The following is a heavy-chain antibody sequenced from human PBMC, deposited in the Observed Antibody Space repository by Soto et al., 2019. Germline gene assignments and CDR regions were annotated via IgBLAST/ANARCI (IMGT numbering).Heavy chain of an antibody. V-gene: IGHV4-30-4*01. Sequence: SETLSLTCTVSGGSISSGDYYWSWIRQPPGKGLEWIGYIYYSGSTYYNPSLKSRVTISVDTSKNQFSLKLSSVTAADTAVYYCAILYPYSSFYYFDYWGQGTLVTVSS. CDR2: IYYSGST. CDR1: GGSISSGDYY. CDR3: AILYPYSSFYYFDY. D-gene: IGHD2-15*01. J-gene: IGHJ4*02.